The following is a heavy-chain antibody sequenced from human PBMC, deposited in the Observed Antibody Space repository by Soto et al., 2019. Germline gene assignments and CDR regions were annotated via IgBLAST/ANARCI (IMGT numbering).Heavy chain of an antibody. CDR3: ARDTETYYDIVTGYYPHYDGMDV. V-gene: IGHV3-7*01. CDR1: GFTFSSYW. J-gene: IGHJ6*02. CDR2: IKQDGSEK. D-gene: IGHD3-9*01. Sequence: EVQLVESGGGLVQPGGSLRLSCAASGFTFSSYWMSWVRQAPGKGLEWVANIKQDGSEKYYVDSVKGRFTISRDTSKNTLYVQMRSLGAEDPAVYYCARDTETYYDIVTGYYPHYDGMDVWGQGTTVTVSS.